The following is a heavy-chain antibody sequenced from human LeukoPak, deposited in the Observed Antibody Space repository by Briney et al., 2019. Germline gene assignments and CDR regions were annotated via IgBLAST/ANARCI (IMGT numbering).Heavy chain of an antibody. J-gene: IGHJ3*02. CDR3: AKSNGYGLVDI. CDR2: IFYSGST. V-gene: IGHV4-38-2*02. CDR1: GYSISSGYH. Sequence: SETLSLTCTVSGYSISSGYHWVWIRQPPGKGLEWIGNIFYSGSTYYSPSLRSRVTISLDTSRNQFSLKLNSVTAADTAVYYCAKSNGYGLVDIWGQGTMVTVSS. D-gene: IGHD3-10*01.